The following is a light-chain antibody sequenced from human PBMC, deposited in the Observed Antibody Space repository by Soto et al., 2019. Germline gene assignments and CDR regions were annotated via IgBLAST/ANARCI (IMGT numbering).Light chain of an antibody. CDR3: QQSYNTPQT. CDR2: DAS. V-gene: IGKV1-5*01. CDR1: QSSSSW. Sequence: DIQMAQSPCSLCASLRDGVSITCLDSQSSSSWMAWYLQKSGKAPELVIYDASSLESGVPSRFSGSGSGTEFTLTISSLQPEDFATYYCQQSYNTPQTFGQGTKVDIK. J-gene: IGKJ1*01.